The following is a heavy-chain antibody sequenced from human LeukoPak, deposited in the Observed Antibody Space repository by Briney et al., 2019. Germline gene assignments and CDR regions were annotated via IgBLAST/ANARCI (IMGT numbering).Heavy chain of an antibody. CDR3: AREDRALNDAFDI. Sequence: GGSLRLSCAASGFTFSSYSMNWVRQAPGKGLEWVSSISSSSSYIYYADSVKGRFTVSRDNAKNSLYLQMNSLRAEDTAVYYCAREDRALNDAFDIWGQGTMVTVSS. CDR2: ISSSSSYI. CDR1: GFTFSSYS. J-gene: IGHJ3*02. V-gene: IGHV3-21*01.